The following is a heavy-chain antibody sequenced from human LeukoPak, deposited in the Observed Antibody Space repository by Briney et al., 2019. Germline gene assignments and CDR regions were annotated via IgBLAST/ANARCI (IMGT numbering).Heavy chain of an antibody. CDR2: INPSGAST. CDR3: ARYGRVGPTTGAYFFDY. Sequence: GASLKVPCKPSRYTFTNYYINCVRQAPGQGLEWMGIINPSGASTSYVQMFQGRVTMTRDTSTSTVYLYLSSLRSEDTAVYYCARYGRVGPTTGAYFFDYWGEGTLVTVSS. D-gene: IGHD1-26*01. J-gene: IGHJ4*02. CDR1: RYTFTNYY. V-gene: IGHV1-46*01.